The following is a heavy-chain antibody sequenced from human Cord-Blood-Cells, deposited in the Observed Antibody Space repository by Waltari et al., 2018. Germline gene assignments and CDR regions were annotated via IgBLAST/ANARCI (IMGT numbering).Heavy chain of an antibody. D-gene: IGHD3-9*01. CDR3: AKDPDYDILTGYYWFDP. CDR1: GFTFRSYA. Sequence: EVQLGESGGGEVQPGGCLRLSCAASGFTFRSYAMSWVRQAPGQGLGWVSAISGSGGSTYDADSVKRRFTISRDNSKNTLYLQMNSLRAEDTAVYYCAKDPDYDILTGYYWFDPWGQGTLVTVSS. J-gene: IGHJ5*02. V-gene: IGHV3-23*04. CDR2: ISGSGGST.